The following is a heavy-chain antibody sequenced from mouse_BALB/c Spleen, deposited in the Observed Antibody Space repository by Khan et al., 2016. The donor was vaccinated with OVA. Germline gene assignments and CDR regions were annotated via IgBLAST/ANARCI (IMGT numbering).Heavy chain of an antibody. V-gene: IGHV1S136*01. CDR1: GYTFTSYV. J-gene: IGHJ2*01. Sequence: VQLPQSGPDLVKPGASVRMSCKASGYTFTSYVLHWLRQKPGQGLEWIVYISPFNDYTKYNEKFKGKATLTSDQSSSTAYMELSSLTSEDSAVYYCAKNYRYDVYVDYWGQGTTLTVSS. CDR3: AKNYRYDVYVDY. D-gene: IGHD2-14*01. CDR2: ISPFNDYT.